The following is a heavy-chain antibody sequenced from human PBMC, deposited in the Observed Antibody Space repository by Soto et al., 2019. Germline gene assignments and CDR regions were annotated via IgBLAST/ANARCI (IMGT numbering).Heavy chain of an antibody. Sequence: GGSLRLSCAASGFTFSSYAMHWVRQAPGKGLEWVAVISYDGSNKYYADSVKGRFTISRDNSKNTLYLQMNSLRAEDTAVYYCARAYDQYQLLWGGIGIDYWGQGTLVTVSS. D-gene: IGHD2-2*01. CDR1: GFTFSSYA. V-gene: IGHV3-30-3*01. CDR3: ARAYDQYQLLWGGIGIDY. J-gene: IGHJ4*02. CDR2: ISYDGSNK.